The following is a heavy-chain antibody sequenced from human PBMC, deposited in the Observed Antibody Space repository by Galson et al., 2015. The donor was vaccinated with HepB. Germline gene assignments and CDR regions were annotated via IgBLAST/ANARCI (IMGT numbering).Heavy chain of an antibody. J-gene: IGHJ4*02. CDR2: ISSNGGST. D-gene: IGHD3-22*01. V-gene: IGHV3-64D*06. CDR1: GFTFSSYA. CDR3: VKDLLYYYYDSTDFDY. Sequence: SLRLSCAASGFTFSSYAMHWVRQAPGKGLEYVSAISSNGGSTYYADSVKGRFTISRDNSKNTLYLQMSSLRAEDTAVYYCVKDLLYYYYDSTDFDYWGQGTLVTVSS.